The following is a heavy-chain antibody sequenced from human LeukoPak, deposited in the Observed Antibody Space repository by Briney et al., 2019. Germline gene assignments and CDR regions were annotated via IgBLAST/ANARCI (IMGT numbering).Heavy chain of an antibody. CDR1: GGSIGPYY. Sequence: PWGTLSLTCTVSGGSIGPYYLSWLRQPAGKALEWIGRSYTTGSTNYNPSLKSRVTMSLDPSKNQFSLKLSSVTAADTAVYYCARSGGSGFQLDSWGLGTLVTVSS. D-gene: IGHD3-16*01. V-gene: IGHV4-4*07. CDR2: SYTTGST. CDR3: ARSGGSGFQLDS. J-gene: IGHJ4*02.